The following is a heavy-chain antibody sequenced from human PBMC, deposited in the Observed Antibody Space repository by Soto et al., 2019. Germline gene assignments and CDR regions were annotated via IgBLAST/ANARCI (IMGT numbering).Heavy chain of an antibody. CDR3: ARDWGSDYGGLLDS. D-gene: IGHD4-17*01. V-gene: IGHV3-23*01. CDR1: GFTFSSYA. J-gene: IGHJ4*02. Sequence: PGGSLRLSCAASGFTFSSYAMTWVRQAPGKGLEWVSGISGSGDSTYYADSVKGRFTISRDDFKNRLFLQMDSLRAEDTALYYCARDWGSDYGGLLDSWGQGTLVTVSS. CDR2: ISGSGDST.